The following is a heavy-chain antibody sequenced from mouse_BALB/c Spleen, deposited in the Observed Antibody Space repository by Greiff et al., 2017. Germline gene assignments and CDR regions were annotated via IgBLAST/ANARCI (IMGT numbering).Heavy chain of an antibody. J-gene: IGHJ3*01. D-gene: IGHD1-1*01. CDR2: INSNGGST. Sequence: EVKLVESGGGLVQPGGSLKLSCAASGFTFSSYGMSWVRQTPDKRLELVATINSNGGSTYYPDSVKGRFTISRDNAKNTLYLQMSSLKSEDTAMYYCARGGYGSSYMFAYWGQGTLVTVSA. V-gene: IGHV5-6-3*01. CDR3: ARGGYGSSYMFAY. CDR1: GFTFSSYG.